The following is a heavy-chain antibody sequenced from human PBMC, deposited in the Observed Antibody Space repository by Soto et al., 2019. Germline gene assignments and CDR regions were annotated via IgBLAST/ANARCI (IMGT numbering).Heavy chain of an antibody. Sequence: GGSLRLSCAASGFTFSSYAMSWVRQAPGKGLEWVSAISGSGGSTYYADSVKGRFTISRDNSKNTLYLQMNSLRAEDTAVYYCAKAGAEYYDIPQNWFDPWGQGTLVTVSS. CDR1: GFTFSSYA. CDR3: AKAGAEYYDIPQNWFDP. CDR2: ISGSGGST. V-gene: IGHV3-23*01. J-gene: IGHJ5*02. D-gene: IGHD3-9*01.